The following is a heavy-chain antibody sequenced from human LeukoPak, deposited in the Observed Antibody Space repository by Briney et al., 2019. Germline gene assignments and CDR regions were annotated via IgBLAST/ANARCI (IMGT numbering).Heavy chain of an antibody. J-gene: IGHJ4*02. V-gene: IGHV1-69*13. D-gene: IGHD3-22*01. Sequence: ASVKVSCKASGYTFTGYYMHWVRQAPGQGLEWMGGIIPIFGTANYAQKFQGRVTITADESTSTAYMELSSLRSEDTAVYYCAALKHYYDSSGYYYAYYFDYWGQGTLVTVSS. CDR2: IIPIFGTA. CDR3: AALKHYYDSSGYYYAYYFDY. CDR1: GYTFTGYY.